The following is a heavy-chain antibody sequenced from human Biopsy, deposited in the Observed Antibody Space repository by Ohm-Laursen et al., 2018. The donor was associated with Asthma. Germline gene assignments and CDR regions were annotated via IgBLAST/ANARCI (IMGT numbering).Heavy chain of an antibody. D-gene: IGHD6-19*01. J-gene: IGHJ4*02. CDR2: IHYSGST. CDR1: GVSIRSYY. V-gene: IGHV4-59*01. Sequence: SETLSLTCTVSGVSIRSYYWTWIRQPPGKGLEWIGNIHYSGSTYSNPSLKSRVTISVDTSKNQFSLRLTSVTPADTAVYYCARHASHWLAYYFDSWGQGTLVTVSS. CDR3: ARHASHWLAYYFDS.